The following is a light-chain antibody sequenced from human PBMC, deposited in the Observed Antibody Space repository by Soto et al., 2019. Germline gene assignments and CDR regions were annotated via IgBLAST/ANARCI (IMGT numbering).Light chain of an antibody. CDR1: RSVGSN. J-gene: IGKJ2*01. Sequence: ETVMTQSPATLSVSPGERVTLSCWAGRSVGSNLAWYQQRPGQPPRLLIYGASTRATGIPARFSGSGSGAQFTLTISSLQSEDFAVYYCQQYNNRPYTFGQGTKVDIK. CDR2: GAS. CDR3: QQYNNRPYT. V-gene: IGKV3-15*01.